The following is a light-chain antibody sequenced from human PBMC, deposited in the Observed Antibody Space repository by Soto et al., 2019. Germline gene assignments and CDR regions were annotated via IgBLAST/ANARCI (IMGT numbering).Light chain of an antibody. V-gene: IGKV3-11*01. CDR2: DAS. Sequence: ESVWTKNTDTLSLSHGERATLSCRASQSVSSNLAWFQQRPGQTPRLLIYDASTRAPGIPARFSGRGSGADFTLTISSLEPEDFAVYYCQQRSDSITFGQG. CDR3: QQRSDSIT. J-gene: IGKJ5*01. CDR1: QSVSSN.